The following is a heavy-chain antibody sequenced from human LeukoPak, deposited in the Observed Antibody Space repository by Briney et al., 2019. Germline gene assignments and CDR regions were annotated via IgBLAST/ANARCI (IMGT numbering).Heavy chain of an antibody. Sequence: PGGSLRLSCAASGFNFSSYAMHWVRQAPGKGLEWVAVISYDGSNKYFADSVKGRFTISRDNSKNTLYPQMNSLRAEDTAVYYCARESSMIVEKYYFDYWGQGTLVTVSS. CDR1: GFNFSSYA. J-gene: IGHJ4*02. V-gene: IGHV3-30*04. D-gene: IGHD3-22*01. CDR3: ARESSMIVEKYYFDY. CDR2: ISYDGSNK.